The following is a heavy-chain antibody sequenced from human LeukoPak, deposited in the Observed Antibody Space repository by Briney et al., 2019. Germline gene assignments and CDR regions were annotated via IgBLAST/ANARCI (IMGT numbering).Heavy chain of an antibody. V-gene: IGHV3-23*01. Sequence: GGSLRLSCAASGFTFSSYAMSWVRQAPGRGLERVSAISGSGGSTYYADSVKGRFTISRDNSKNTLYLQVNSLRAEDTAIYYCAKDDITMVRGIVDYWGQGTLVTVSS. CDR1: GFTFSSYA. CDR3: AKDDITMVRGIVDY. J-gene: IGHJ4*02. CDR2: ISGSGGST. D-gene: IGHD3-10*01.